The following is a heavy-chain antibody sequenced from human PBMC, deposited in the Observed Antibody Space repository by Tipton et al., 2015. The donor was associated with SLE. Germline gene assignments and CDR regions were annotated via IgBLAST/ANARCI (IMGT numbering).Heavy chain of an antibody. V-gene: IGHV3-23*01. J-gene: IGHJ4*02. Sequence: SLRLSCAASGFTFSNYAMSWVRQAPGKGLEWVSAISDDAGHTYYADSVKGRFTISRYNSKNMLYLQMNSLRAEDTAVYYCAKEFRFGEQGDYWGQGTLVTVSS. D-gene: IGHD3-10*01. CDR2: ISDDAGHT. CDR3: AKEFRFGEQGDY. CDR1: GFTFSNYA.